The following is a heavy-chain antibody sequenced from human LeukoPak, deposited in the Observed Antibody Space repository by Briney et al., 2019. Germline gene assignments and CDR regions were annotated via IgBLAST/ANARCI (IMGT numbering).Heavy chain of an antibody. J-gene: IGHJ6*02. D-gene: IGHD5-12*01. V-gene: IGHV1-58*02. CDR3: AARGYSGCEVRLDV. CDR2: IVVGSGNT. CDR1: GFTFTSSA. Sequence: SVKVSCKASGFTFTSSAMQWVRQARGQRLEWIGWIVVGSGNTDYAQKFQERVTITRDMSTSTAYMELSSLRSEDTAVYYCAARGYSGCEVRLDVWGQGTTVTVSS.